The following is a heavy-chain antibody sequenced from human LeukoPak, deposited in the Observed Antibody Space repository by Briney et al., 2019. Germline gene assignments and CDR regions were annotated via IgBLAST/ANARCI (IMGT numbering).Heavy chain of an antibody. D-gene: IGHD3-10*01. J-gene: IGHJ6*02. CDR1: GYTFTGYY. CDR2: INPNSGGT. CDR3: ARRDMVRGVIISYYYYGMDV. V-gene: IGHV1-2*02. Sequence: GASVKVSCKASGYTFTGYYMHWVRQAPGQGLEWMGWINPNSGGTNYAQKFQGRVTVTRDTSISTAYMELSSLRSEDTAVYYCARRDMVRGVIISYYYYGMDVWGQGTTVTVSS.